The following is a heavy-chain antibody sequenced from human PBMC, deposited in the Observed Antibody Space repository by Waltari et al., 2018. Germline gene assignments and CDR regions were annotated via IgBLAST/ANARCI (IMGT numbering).Heavy chain of an antibody. CDR1: GYTFPDYL. Sequence: QVQLVQSGPEVQKPGASVTVSCMASGYTFPDYLITWVRQAPGQGLEWMGWISDYDGNINYAQKVQDRVTMTTDTSATTAYMELRSLRSDDAAVYYCARRRRIAVTDSEAFYFDYWGQGTLVTVSS. V-gene: IGHV1-18*04. J-gene: IGHJ4*02. D-gene: IGHD6-19*01. CDR3: ARRRRIAVTDSEAFYFDY. CDR2: ISDYDGNI.